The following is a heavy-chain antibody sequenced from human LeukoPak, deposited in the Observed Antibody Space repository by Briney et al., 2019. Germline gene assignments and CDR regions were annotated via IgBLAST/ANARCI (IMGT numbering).Heavy chain of an antibody. V-gene: IGHV4-61*01. CDR1: GGSISSSSYY. D-gene: IGHD5-12*01. Sequence: PSETLSLTCTVSGGSISSSSYYWSWIRQPPGKGLEWIGYIYYSGSTNYNPSLKSRVTISVDTSKNQFSLKLSSVTAADTAVYYCARVLFGYSGYDGEYYFDYWGQGTLVTVSS. CDR2: IYYSGST. CDR3: ARVLFGYSGYDGEYYFDY. J-gene: IGHJ4*02.